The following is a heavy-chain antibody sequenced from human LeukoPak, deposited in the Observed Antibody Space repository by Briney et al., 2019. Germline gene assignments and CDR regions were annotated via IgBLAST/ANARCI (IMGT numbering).Heavy chain of an antibody. CDR3: ASLEVRAHYYYYYMDV. CDR1: GGSFSGYY. V-gene: IGHV4-34*01. D-gene: IGHD3-10*01. CDR2: INHSGST. J-gene: IGHJ6*03. Sequence: PWETLALTCAVYGGSFSGYYWSWIRQPPGKGLEWIGEINHSGSTNYNPSLKSRVTISVDTSKNQFSLKLSSVTAADTAVYYCASLEVRAHYYYYYMDVWGKGTTVTVSS.